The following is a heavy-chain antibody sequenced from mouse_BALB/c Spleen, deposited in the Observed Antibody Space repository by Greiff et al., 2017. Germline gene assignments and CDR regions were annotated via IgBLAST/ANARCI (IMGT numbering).Heavy chain of an antibody. CDR3: ARRSYGSSYWYFDV. J-gene: IGHJ1*01. Sequence: VQGVESGPGLVQPSQSLSITCTVSGFSLTSYGVHWVRQSPGKGLEWLGVIWSGGSTDYNAAFISRLSISKDNSKSQVFFKMNSLQANDTAIYYCARRSYGSSYWYFDVWGAGTTVTVSS. CDR1: GFSLTSYG. CDR2: IWSGGST. V-gene: IGHV2-2*02. D-gene: IGHD1-1*01.